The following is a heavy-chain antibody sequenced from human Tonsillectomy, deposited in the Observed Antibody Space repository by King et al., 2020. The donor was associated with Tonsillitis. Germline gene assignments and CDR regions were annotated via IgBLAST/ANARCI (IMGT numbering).Heavy chain of an antibody. Sequence: DVQLVESGGGLVQPGGSLRLSCAASGFTFSSYSMNWVRQAPGTGLEWVSYISSSSSTIYYADSVKGRFTISRDNAKNSLYLQMNSLRAEDTAVYYCARIYDSSGYYFLDDYWGQGTLVTVSS. J-gene: IGHJ4*02. CDR1: GFTFSSYS. CDR3: ARIYDSSGYYFLDDY. CDR2: ISSSSSTI. D-gene: IGHD3-22*01. V-gene: IGHV3-48*01.